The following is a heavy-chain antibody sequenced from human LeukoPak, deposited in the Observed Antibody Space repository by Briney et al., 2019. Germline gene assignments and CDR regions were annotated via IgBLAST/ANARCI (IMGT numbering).Heavy chain of an antibody. J-gene: IGHJ4*02. CDR1: GFTFSSYD. CDR2: IGTAGDT. Sequence: GGSLRLSCAASGFTFSSYDMHWVRQATGKGLEWVSAIGTAGDTYYPGSVKGRFTISGENAKNSLYLQMNSLRAGDTAVYYCARVVYGSGSYDYWGQGTLVTVSS. D-gene: IGHD3-10*01. V-gene: IGHV3-13*01. CDR3: ARVVYGSGSYDY.